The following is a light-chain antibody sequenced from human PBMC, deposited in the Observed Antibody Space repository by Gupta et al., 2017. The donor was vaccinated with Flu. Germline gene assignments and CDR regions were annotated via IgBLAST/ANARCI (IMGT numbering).Light chain of an antibody. CDR1: QSVANY. J-gene: IGKJ5*01. CDR3: QQRMSWPIT. Sequence: PATLSSSAGERATISCRASQSVANYLAWYQQKPGQAPRLLISDTSVRATAIPARFSGSGSGTDFTLTINSLQPEDFAVYYCQQRMSWPITFGQGTRLEIK. V-gene: IGKV3-11*01. CDR2: DTS.